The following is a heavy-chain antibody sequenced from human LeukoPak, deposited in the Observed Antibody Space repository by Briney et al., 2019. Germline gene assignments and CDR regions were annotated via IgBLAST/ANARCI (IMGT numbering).Heavy chain of an antibody. V-gene: IGHV3-7*01. Sequence: GGSLRLSCAASGFTFSSYWMSWVRQAPGKGLEWVANIKQDGSEKYYVDSVKGRFTISGDNAKNSLYLQMNSLRAEDTAVYYCARGGSNYYDSSGYYGGFDYWGQGTLVTVSS. D-gene: IGHD3-22*01. CDR1: GFTFSSYW. CDR3: ARGGSNYYDSSGYYGGFDY. CDR2: IKQDGSEK. J-gene: IGHJ4*02.